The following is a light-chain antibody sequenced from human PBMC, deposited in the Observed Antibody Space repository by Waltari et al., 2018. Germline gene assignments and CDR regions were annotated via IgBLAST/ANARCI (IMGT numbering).Light chain of an antibody. CDR1: ARAKQY. Sequence: SNNLTQPPSVSVSPGQTARITCSGAARAKQYAYRYQQKPGQAPVLVIYKDTQRPSGIPERFSGSTSGTTVTLTITGVQAEDEADYYCQSTDSSASVWVFGGGAKLTV. J-gene: IGLJ3*02. CDR2: KDT. CDR3: QSTDSSASVWV. V-gene: IGLV3-25*03.